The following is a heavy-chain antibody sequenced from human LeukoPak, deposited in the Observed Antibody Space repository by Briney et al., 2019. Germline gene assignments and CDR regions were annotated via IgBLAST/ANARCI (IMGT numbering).Heavy chain of an antibody. CDR3: ARGRDGGDYAKFGY. CDR2: IYYSGSA. J-gene: IGHJ4*02. V-gene: IGHV4-39*01. Sequence: SETLSLTCTVSGGSISSSSYYWGWIRQPPGKGLEWIGSIYYSGSAYYNPSLKSRVTISVDTSKNQFSLKLSSVTAADTAVYYCARGRDGGDYAKFGYWGQGTLVTVSS. D-gene: IGHD4-17*01. CDR1: GGSISSSSYY.